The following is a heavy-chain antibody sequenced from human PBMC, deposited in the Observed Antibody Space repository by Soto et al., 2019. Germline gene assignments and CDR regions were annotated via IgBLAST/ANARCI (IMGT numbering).Heavy chain of an antibody. CDR1: GYTFTAYG. V-gene: IGHV1-18*01. D-gene: IGHD3-22*01. J-gene: IGHJ4*02. CDR3: ARELNTDPSAYYSFAY. Sequence: QVLRVQSGPEVKMPGASVKVSCKTSGYTFTAYGLAWLRQAPGQRPEWMGWVSTNNADTNYAPRLQGRVTMTTDKSTTTTYMELRSLRYDDTAVYYCARELNTDPSAYYSFAYWGQGTLVTVSS. CDR2: VSTNNADT.